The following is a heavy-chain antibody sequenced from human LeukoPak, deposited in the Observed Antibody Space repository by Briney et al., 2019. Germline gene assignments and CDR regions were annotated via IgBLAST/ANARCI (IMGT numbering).Heavy chain of an antibody. D-gene: IGHD6-19*01. J-gene: IGHJ4*02. CDR2: ISGSGGST. CDR3: AKDQEVSSGWYRGYDY. CDR1: GFTFSSYA. V-gene: IGHV3-23*01. Sequence: GGSLRLSCAASGFTFSSYAMSWVRQAPGKGLERVSAISGSGGSTYYADSVKGRFTISRDNSKNTLYLQMNSLRAEDTAVYYCAKDQEVSSGWYRGYDYWGQGTLVTVSS.